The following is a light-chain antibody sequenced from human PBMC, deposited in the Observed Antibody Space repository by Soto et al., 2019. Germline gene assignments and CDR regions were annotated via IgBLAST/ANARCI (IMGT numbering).Light chain of an antibody. CDR3: AAWDDSLNGRV. CDR1: SSNIGSNT. CDR2: SNN. J-gene: IGLJ2*01. Sequence: VLTQPPSASGTPGQRVTISCSGSSSNIGSNTVNWYQQLPGTAPKLLIYSNNQRPSGVPDRFSGSKSGTSASLAISGLQSEDEADYYCAAWDDSLNGRVFGGGTKVTVL. V-gene: IGLV1-44*01.